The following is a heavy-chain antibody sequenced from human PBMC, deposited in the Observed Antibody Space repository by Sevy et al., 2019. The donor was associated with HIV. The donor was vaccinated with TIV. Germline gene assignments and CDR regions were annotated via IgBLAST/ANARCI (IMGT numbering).Heavy chain of an antibody. V-gene: IGHV3-66*02. D-gene: IGHD6-19*01. CDR3: GSLFLLSRSGWSYFDY. CDR1: GFTVNDKY. J-gene: IGHJ4*02. CDR2: IFSSGST. Sequence: GGSLRLSCAISGFTVNDKYIIWVRQAPGKGLEWVSVIFSSGSTYYADSAKGRLTISRENSKNTVFLQMNSRRTEDTSVYYCGSLFLLSRSGWSYFDYWGQGTLVTVSS.